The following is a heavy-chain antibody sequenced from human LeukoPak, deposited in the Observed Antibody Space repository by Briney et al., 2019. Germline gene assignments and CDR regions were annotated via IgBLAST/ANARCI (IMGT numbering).Heavy chain of an antibody. V-gene: IGHV1-2*02. D-gene: IGHD3-10*01. CDR1: GYTFTGYF. J-gene: IGHJ5*02. Sequence: ASVKVSCEASGYTFTGYFLHWVRQAPGQGLEWMGWINPNSGGTNYAQKFQGRVTMTRDTSISTAYMELSRLRSDDTAVYYCARSPGRARSSGSYAGRLRASWFDPWGQGTLVTVSS. CDR3: ARSPGRARSSGSYAGRLRASWFDP. CDR2: INPNSGGT.